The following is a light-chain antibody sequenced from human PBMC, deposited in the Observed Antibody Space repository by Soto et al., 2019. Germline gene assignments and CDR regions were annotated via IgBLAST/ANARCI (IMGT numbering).Light chain of an antibody. CDR3: SAWNDSLSSVV. Sequence: QSVLTQPPSASGTPGQRVTISCSGSSSNNGSNYVYWYQQLPGTAPKLLIYRNNQRPSGVPDRFSGSKSGTSASLAISGLRSEDEADYYWSAWNDSLSSVVFGGGTKLTVL. CDR1: SSNNGSNY. J-gene: IGLJ2*01. V-gene: IGLV1-47*01. CDR2: RNN.